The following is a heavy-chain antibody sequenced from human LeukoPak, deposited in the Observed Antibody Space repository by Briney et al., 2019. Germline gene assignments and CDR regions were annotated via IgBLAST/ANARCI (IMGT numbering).Heavy chain of an antibody. J-gene: IGHJ4*02. CDR3: AKDPMGGVIINFDY. D-gene: IGHD3-10*01. V-gene: IGHV3-23*01. CDR2: ISGSGGST. CDR1: GFTFSSYS. Sequence: GSLRLSCAASGFTFSSYSMSWVRQAPGRGLEWVSAISGSGGSTYYADSVKGRFTISRDNSKNTLYLQMNSLRAEDTAVYYCAKDPMGGVIINFDYWGQGTLVTVSS.